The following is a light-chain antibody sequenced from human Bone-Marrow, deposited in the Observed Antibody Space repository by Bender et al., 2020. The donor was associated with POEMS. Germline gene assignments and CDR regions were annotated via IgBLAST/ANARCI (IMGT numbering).Light chain of an antibody. CDR2: QDS. CDR1: NIGMKS. J-gene: IGLJ2*01. Sequence: YVLTQSPSLSVAPGQTAAIPCGGINIGMKSVHWYQQKSGQSPVLVISQDSQRPSGIPERFSGSNSGNTATLTISGTQAMDEADYYCQAWDSSTAVVFGGGTKLTVL. V-gene: IGLV3-21*01. CDR3: QAWDSSTAVV.